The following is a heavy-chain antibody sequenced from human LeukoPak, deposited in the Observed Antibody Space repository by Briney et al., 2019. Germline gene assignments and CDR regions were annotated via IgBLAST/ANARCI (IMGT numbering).Heavy chain of an antibody. Sequence: PGGSLRLSCAASGFTVSSNEMSWVRLAPGKGLEWVSSISGGSTYYADSVKGRFTISRDNSKNTLYLQMNSLRAEDTAVYYCAKEKGITMIVVVRYYFDYWGQGTLVTVSS. CDR2: ISGGST. CDR3: AKEKGITMIVVVRYYFDY. V-gene: IGHV3-38-3*01. J-gene: IGHJ4*02. D-gene: IGHD3-22*01. CDR1: GFTVSSNE.